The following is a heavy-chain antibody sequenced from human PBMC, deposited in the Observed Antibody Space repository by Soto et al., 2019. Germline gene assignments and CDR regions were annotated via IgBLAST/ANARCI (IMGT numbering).Heavy chain of an antibody. J-gene: IGHJ4*02. D-gene: IGHD6-19*01. Sequence: GASVKVSCKASGYTFTGYYMHWVRQAPGQGLEWMGWINPNSGGTNYAQKFQGWVTMTRDTSISTAYMELSRLRSDDTAVYYCARGIAVAGTIFDYWGQGTLVTVSS. CDR2: INPNSGGT. V-gene: IGHV1-2*04. CDR3: ARGIAVAGTIFDY. CDR1: GYTFTGYY.